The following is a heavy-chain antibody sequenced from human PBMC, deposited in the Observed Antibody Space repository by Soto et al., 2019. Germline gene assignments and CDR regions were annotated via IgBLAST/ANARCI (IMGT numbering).Heavy chain of an antibody. V-gene: IGHV3-21*02. D-gene: IGHD1-1*01. CDR2: ICSSGDYI. Sequence: EVQLMESGGGLVKPGGSLTLSCAASGFHFSSYTMNWVRQAPGKGLEWVSSICSSGDYIYYADSVKGRFTISRDNAKNSLYLQMSSLRAGDTAMFYCARGDAYNSFDYWGQGALVTVSS. J-gene: IGHJ4*02. CDR3: ARGDAYNSFDY. CDR1: GFHFSSYT.